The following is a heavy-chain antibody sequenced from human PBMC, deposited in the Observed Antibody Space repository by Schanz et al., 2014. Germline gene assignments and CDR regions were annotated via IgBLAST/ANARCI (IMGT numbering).Heavy chain of an antibody. CDR3: ARDLIAAAESGFDP. D-gene: IGHD6-13*01. J-gene: IGHJ5*02. CDR2: INPANGNT. Sequence: QVQLVQSGPEVKKPGASVKVSCQASGYTLKDHAMHWVRQAPGQSLEWLGWINPANGNTHYSPRLNGRVSISSDTAASTVYLHVSSLKADDTSVYYCARDLIAAAESGFDPGGQGTPITVSS. V-gene: IGHV1-3*01. CDR1: GYTLKDHA.